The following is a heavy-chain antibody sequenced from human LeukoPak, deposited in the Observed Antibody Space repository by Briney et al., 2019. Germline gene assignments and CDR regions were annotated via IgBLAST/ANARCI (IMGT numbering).Heavy chain of an antibody. D-gene: IGHD3-10*01. CDR2: ISYDGSNK. Sequence: GGSLRLSCAASGFTFSSYGMHWVRQVPGKGLEWVAVISYDGSNKYYADSVKGRFTISRDNSKNTLYLQMNSLRAEDTAVYYCAKDSPYGSGSIWGQGTLVTVSS. J-gene: IGHJ4*02. V-gene: IGHV3-30*18. CDR3: AKDSPYGSGSI. CDR1: GFTFSSYG.